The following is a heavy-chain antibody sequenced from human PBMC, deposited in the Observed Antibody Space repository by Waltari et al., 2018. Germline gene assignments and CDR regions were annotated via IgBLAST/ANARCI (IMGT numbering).Heavy chain of an antibody. J-gene: IGHJ6*02. CDR2: IIPILGTA. CDR3: ARGARALYYYYYGMDG. CDR1: GGTFSSYA. V-gene: IGHV1-69*05. Sequence: QVPLVQSGAEVKKPGSSVKVSCKASGGTFSSYAISWVRQAPGQGLEWMGGIIPILGTANYEQKCQGRGTMTTDESTSTADMELSSLRSEDTAVYYCARGARALYYYYYGMDGWGQGTTVTVSS.